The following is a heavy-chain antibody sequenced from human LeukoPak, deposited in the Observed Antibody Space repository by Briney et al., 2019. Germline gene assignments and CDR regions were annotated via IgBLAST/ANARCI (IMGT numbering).Heavy chain of an antibody. CDR2: ISSSSSYI. J-gene: IGHJ4*02. V-gene: IGHV3-21*01. Sequence: GGSLRLSCAASGFTFSSYSMNWVRQAPGKGLEWVSSISSSSSYIYYADSVKGRFTISRDNAKNSLYLQMNSLRAEDTAVYYRARELTPYCGGDCYSPFGYWGQGTLVTVSS. D-gene: IGHD2-21*01. CDR1: GFTFSSYS. CDR3: ARELTPYCGGDCYSPFGY.